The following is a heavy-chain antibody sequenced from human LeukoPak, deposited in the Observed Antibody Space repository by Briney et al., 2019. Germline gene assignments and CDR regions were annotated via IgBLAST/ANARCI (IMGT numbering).Heavy chain of an antibody. Sequence: ASVKVSCKASGGTFSSYTISWVRQAPGQELEWMGRIIPILGIANYAQKFQGRVTITADKSTSTAYMELSSLRSEDTAVYYCARRSSALDAFDIWGQGAMVAVSS. CDR2: IIPILGIA. J-gene: IGHJ3*02. CDR3: ARRSSALDAFDI. CDR1: GGTFSSYT. D-gene: IGHD6-25*01. V-gene: IGHV1-69*02.